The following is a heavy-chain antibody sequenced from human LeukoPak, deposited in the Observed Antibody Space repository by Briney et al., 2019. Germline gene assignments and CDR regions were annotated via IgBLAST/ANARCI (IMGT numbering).Heavy chain of an antibody. CDR3: ARVSPLIAVAGGFDY. V-gene: IGHV1-2*02. J-gene: IGHJ4*02. CDR2: INPNSGGT. D-gene: IGHD6-19*01. Sequence: ASVKVSCKASGYTFTGYYMHWVRQAPGQGLEWMGWINPNSGGTNYAQKFQGRVTMTRDTSISTAYMELSRLRSDDTAVYYCARVSPLIAVAGGFDYWGQGTLVTVSS. CDR1: GYTFTGYY.